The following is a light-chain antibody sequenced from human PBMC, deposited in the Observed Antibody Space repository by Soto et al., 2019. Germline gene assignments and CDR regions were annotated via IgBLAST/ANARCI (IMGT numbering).Light chain of an antibody. CDR3: QQYDNLPLT. V-gene: IGKV1-33*01. Sequence: DIQMAPYPSTESACVRDRVTITCRASQSISSWLAWYQQKPGKAPKLLIYDASNLETGVPSRFSGSGSGTDFTFTISSLQPEDIATYYCQQYDNLPLTFGGGTKVDIK. CDR1: QSISSW. CDR2: DAS. J-gene: IGKJ4*01.